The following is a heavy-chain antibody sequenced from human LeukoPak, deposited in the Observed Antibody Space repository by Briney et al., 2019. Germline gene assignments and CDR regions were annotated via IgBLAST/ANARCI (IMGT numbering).Heavy chain of an antibody. CDR2: IYPADSDT. Sequence: GESLKISCKGSGYSFTRYWIGWVRQMPGKGLEWMGIIYPADSDTRYSPSFQGQVTISADKSISTAYLQWSSLKASDSAMYYCARQLAGPHDSSFDYWGQGTLVTVSS. V-gene: IGHV5-51*01. J-gene: IGHJ4*02. CDR3: ARQLAGPHDSSFDY. CDR1: GYSFTRYW. D-gene: IGHD3-3*02.